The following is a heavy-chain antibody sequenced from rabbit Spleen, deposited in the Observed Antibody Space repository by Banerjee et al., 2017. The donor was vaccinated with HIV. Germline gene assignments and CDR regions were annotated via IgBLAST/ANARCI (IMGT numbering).Heavy chain of an antibody. CDR3: ARDTGTSFSSYGMDL. V-gene: IGHV1S40*01. D-gene: IGHD7-1*01. CDR2: IAGSGSGFT. Sequence: QSLEESGGDLVKPGASLTLTCTASGVSFSFSSYMCWVRQAPGKGLEWIACIAGSGSGFTYSATWAKGRFTCSKTSSTTVTLQMTSLTVADTATYFCARDTGTSFSSYGMDLWGPGTLVTVS. J-gene: IGHJ6*01. CDR1: GVSFSFSSY.